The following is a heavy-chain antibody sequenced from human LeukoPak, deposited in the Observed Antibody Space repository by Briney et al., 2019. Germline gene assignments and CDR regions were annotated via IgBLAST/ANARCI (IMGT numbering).Heavy chain of an antibody. CDR2: IYHSGST. J-gene: IGHJ6*03. Sequence: PSGTLSLTCAVSGGSISSSNWWSWVRQPPGKGLEWMGEIYHSGSTNYNPSLKSRVTISVDTSKNQFSLKLSSVTAADTAVYYCAREKLYYYYYYYMDVWGKGTTVTVSS. V-gene: IGHV4-4*02. D-gene: IGHD4-23*01. CDR3: AREKLYYYYYYYMDV. CDR1: GGSISSSNW.